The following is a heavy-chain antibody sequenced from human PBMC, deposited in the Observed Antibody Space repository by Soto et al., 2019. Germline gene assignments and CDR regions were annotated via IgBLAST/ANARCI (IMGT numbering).Heavy chain of an antibody. CDR1: GGTFSSYA. J-gene: IGHJ4*02. CDR2: IIPIFGTA. CDR3: ARELNGDYYFDY. D-gene: IGHD4-17*01. V-gene: IGHV1-69*13. Sequence: SVKVSFKASGGTFSSYAISWVRQAPGQGLEWMGGIIPIFGTANYAQKFQGRVTITADESTSTAYMELSSLRSEDTAVYYCARELNGDYYFDYWGQGTLVTVSS.